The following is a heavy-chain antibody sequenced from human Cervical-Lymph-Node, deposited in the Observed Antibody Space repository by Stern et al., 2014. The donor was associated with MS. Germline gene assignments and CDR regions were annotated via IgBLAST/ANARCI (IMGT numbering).Heavy chain of an antibody. D-gene: IGHD6-19*01. J-gene: IGHJ4*02. CDR2: ISASTSYT. CDR1: GFSFSDYY. CDR3: ARGYSSGWYAGSDY. V-gene: IGHV3-11*06. Sequence: VQLVESGGGLVKPGGSLRLSCAASGFSFSDYYMRWVRQAPGKGLEWVTYISASTSYTKYADSVKGRFTISRDNTKNSLYLQMNSLSAEDTAVYYCARGYSSGWYAGSDYWGQGSLVTVSS.